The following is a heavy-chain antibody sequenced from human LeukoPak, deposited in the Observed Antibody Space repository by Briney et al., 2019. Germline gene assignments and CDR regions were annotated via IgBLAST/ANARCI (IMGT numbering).Heavy chain of an antibody. Sequence: GGSLRLSCAASGFTFSSYSMNWVRQAPGKGLEWVSYISSGSSTIYYADSVKGRFTISRDNAKNSLYLQMNSLRAEDTAVYYCARAPLLWFGELGADYWGQGTLVTVSS. V-gene: IGHV3-48*01. D-gene: IGHD3-10*01. CDR1: GFTFSSYS. CDR2: ISSGSSTI. J-gene: IGHJ4*02. CDR3: ARAPLLWFGELGADY.